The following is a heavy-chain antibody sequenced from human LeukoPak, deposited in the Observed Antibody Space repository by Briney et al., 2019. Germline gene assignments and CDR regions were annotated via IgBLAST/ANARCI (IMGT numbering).Heavy chain of an antibody. J-gene: IGHJ3*02. CDR1: GGSISSYY. CDR3: AGDSYYYDISGYLVPYAFDI. Sequence: PSETLSLTCIVSGGSISSYYWSWIRQPPGKGLEWIGYIYYSGSTNYNPSLKSRVTISVDTSKNQFSLKLSSVTAADTAVYYCAGDSYYYDISGYLVPYAFDIWGQGTMVTVSS. V-gene: IGHV4-59*01. D-gene: IGHD3-22*01. CDR2: IYYSGST.